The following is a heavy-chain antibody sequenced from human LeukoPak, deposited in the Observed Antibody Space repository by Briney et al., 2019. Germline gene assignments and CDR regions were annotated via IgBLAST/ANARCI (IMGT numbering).Heavy chain of an antibody. CDR2: IYYSGST. CDR3: ARGPAGSY. CDR1: GGSISSSSYY. Sequence: SSETLSLTCTVSGGSISSSSYYWSWIRQPPGKGLEWIGYIYYSGSTNYNPSLKSRVTISVDTSKNQFSLKLSSVTAADTAVYYCARGPAGSYWGQGTLVTVSS. V-gene: IGHV4-61*01. J-gene: IGHJ4*02.